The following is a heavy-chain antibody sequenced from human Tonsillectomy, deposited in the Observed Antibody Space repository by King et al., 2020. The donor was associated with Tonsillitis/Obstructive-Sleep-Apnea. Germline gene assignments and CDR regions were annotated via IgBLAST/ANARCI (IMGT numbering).Heavy chain of an antibody. CDR1: GGTFSNYA. Sequence: QLVQSGAEVKKPGSSVKVSCKASGGTFSNYAITWVRQAPGQGLEWMGRFIPILDITNYAQKFQGRVTITADKSTSTAYMELSSLRSEDAAVYYCASGCSSTSCPFDSWGQGTQVTVSS. V-gene: IGHV1-69*09. CDR2: FIPILDIT. CDR3: ASGCSSTSCPFDS. D-gene: IGHD2-2*01. J-gene: IGHJ4*02.